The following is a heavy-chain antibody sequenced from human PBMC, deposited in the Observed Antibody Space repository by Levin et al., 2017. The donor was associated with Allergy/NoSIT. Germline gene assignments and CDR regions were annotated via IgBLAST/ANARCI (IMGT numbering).Heavy chain of an antibody. J-gene: IGHJ6*02. D-gene: IGHD3-16*01. CDR2: ISHDGTNR. CDR1: GFTFGEYA. CDR3: ARDWGGMDV. V-gene: IGHV3-30*04. Sequence: RGESLKISCAASGFTFGEYAIHWVRQAPGKGLEWVSLISHDGTNREYGDSVKGRFTVSRDNSKNTLYLEMSSLRAEDTAVYYCARDWGGMDVWGQGTTVTVSS.